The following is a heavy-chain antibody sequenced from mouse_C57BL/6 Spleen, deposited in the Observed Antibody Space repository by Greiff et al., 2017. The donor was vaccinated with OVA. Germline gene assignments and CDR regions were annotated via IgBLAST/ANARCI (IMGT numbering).Heavy chain of an antibody. V-gene: IGHV1-50*01. D-gene: IGHD2-5*01. CDR1: GYTFTSYW. CDR2: IYPSDSYT. CDR3: ARRNYSSYHAWFAY. Sequence: QVQLQQPGAELVQPGASVTLSCKASGYTFTSYWMQWVKQRPGQGLEWIGEIYPSDSYTNYNQKFKGKATLTVDTSTITTYMQLSILTAEASAVYFCARRNYSSYHAWFAYWGQGTLVTVSA. J-gene: IGHJ3*01.